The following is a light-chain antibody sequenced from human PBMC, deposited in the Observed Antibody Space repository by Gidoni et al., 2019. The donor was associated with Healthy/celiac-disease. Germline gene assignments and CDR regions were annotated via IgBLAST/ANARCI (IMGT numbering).Light chain of an antibody. V-gene: IGLV2-14*01. CDR1: SSDVGGYNY. J-gene: IGLJ2*01. CDR3: SSYTSSSTLV. CDR2: EVS. Sequence: QSALTQPASVSGSPGQPITISCTGTSSDVGGYNYVSWYQQQPGKAPKLMIYEVSNRPAGVSNRFSGSKSGNTASLTISGLQAEDEADYYCSSYTSSSTLVFGGGTKLTVL.